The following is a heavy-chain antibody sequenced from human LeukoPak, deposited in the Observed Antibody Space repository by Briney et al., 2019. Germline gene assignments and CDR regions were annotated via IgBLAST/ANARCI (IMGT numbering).Heavy chain of an antibody. V-gene: IGHV3-21*01. J-gene: IGHJ4*02. CDR2: ISSSGTYR. CDR1: GFTFSSYW. D-gene: IGHD2-21*02. Sequence: GGSLRLSCAASGFTFSSYWMSWVRQAPGKGLEWVSSISSSGTYRNYADSLKGRFTISRDNAKNSLYLQMNSLRVEDTAVYYCARDQSYLGTYGDLDYWGQGTLVTVSS. CDR3: ARDQSYLGTYGDLDY.